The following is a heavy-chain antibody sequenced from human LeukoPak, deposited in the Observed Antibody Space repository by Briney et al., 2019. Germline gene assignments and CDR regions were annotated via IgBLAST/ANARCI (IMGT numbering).Heavy chain of an antibody. D-gene: IGHD2-2*01. J-gene: IGHJ5*02. CDR3: ARSYCGGTSCYRDPYNWLDP. CDR2: ISAYNGNT. CDR1: GYTFINYG. V-gene: IGHV1-18*01. Sequence: ASVKVSCKASGYTFINYGINWVRQAPGQGLEWMGWISAYNGNTNYAQKLQGRVTMTTDTSTRTAYMELRSLRSDDTAVYYCARSYCGGTSCYRDPYNWLDPWGQGTLVTVSS.